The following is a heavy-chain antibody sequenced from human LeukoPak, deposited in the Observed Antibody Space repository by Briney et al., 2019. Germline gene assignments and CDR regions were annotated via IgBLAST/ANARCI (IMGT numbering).Heavy chain of an antibody. CDR2: IKSKSAGI. CDR1: GFTFSTYG. V-gene: IGHV3-20*04. J-gene: IGHJ6*04. D-gene: IGHD3-10*02. CDR3: AELGITMIGGV. Sequence: PGGSLRLSCAASGFTFSTYGMSWVRQAPGKGLEWVSGIKSKSAGIAYADAVKGRFTISRDNAKNSLYLQMNSLRAEDTAVYYCAELGITMIGGVWGKGTTVTISS.